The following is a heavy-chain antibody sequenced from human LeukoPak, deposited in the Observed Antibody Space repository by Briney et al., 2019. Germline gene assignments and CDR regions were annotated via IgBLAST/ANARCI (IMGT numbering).Heavy chain of an antibody. Sequence: DPGGSLRLSCAASGFTFSSYSMNWVRQAPGKGLEWVSSISSSSSYIYYADSVKGRFTISRDNAKNSLYLQMNSLRAEDTAVYYCARGRNTYYYDSSGYYWGQGTLVTVSS. J-gene: IGHJ4*02. CDR2: ISSSSSYI. CDR1: GFTFSSYS. V-gene: IGHV3-21*01. CDR3: ARGRNTYYYDSSGYY. D-gene: IGHD3-22*01.